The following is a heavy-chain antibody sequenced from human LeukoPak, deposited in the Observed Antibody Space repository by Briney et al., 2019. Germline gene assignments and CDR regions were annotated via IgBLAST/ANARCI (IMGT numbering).Heavy chain of an antibody. CDR3: ARDSAMVRGVIYY. D-gene: IGHD3-10*01. CDR2: INPNSGGT. Sequence: GASLKVSCKASGYTFTGYYMHWVRQAPGQGLEWMGWINPNSGGTNYAQKFQGRVTMTRDTSISTAYMELSRLRSDDTAVYYCARDSAMVRGVIYYWGQGTLVTVSS. CDR1: GYTFTGYY. V-gene: IGHV1-2*02. J-gene: IGHJ4*02.